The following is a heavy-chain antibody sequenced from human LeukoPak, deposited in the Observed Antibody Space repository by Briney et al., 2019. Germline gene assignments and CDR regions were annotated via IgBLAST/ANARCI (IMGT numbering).Heavy chain of an antibody. CDR1: GFTFSDYW. J-gene: IGHJ4*02. D-gene: IGHD6-19*01. V-gene: IGHV3-74*01. CDR2: VNRDGSST. Sequence: PGGSLRLSCAASGFTFSDYWMHWVRQAPGKGLVWVSRVNRDGSSTSYADSVKGRFTISRDNAKNTLSLQMNSLRVEDTAVYYCARDRGWYHADYWGQGTLVTVSS. CDR3: ARDRGWYHADY.